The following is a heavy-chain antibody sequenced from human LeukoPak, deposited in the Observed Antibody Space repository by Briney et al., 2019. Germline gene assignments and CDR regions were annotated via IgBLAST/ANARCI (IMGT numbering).Heavy chain of an antibody. V-gene: IGHV3-23*01. J-gene: IGHJ4*02. CDR1: GFTFSSYA. CDR2: ISGSDNT. D-gene: IGHD6-13*01. CDR3: ANSIAAAGTLAFDY. Sequence: GGSLRLSCAASGFTFSSYAMSWVRQAPGKGLEWVSAISGSDNTYYADAVKGRFTISRDNSKNTLYLQMNSLRAEDTAVYYCANSIAAAGTLAFDYWGQGTLVTVSS.